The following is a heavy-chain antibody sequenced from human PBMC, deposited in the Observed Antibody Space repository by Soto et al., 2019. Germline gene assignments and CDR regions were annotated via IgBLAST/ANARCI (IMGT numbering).Heavy chain of an antibody. CDR1: GFTFSSYE. CDR3: ARGGYCVSTTCYSFNAFDI. Sequence: QLVESGGGLIQSGGSLRLSCAASGFTFSSYEMNWVRQAPGKGLEWISYISSSGTIYYADSVRGRFTISRDNAKNSLYLQMDSLRAEDSTVYYCARGGYCVSTTCYSFNAFDIWGQGTVVTVSS. V-gene: IGHV3-48*03. CDR2: ISSSGTI. D-gene: IGHD2-2*02. J-gene: IGHJ3*02.